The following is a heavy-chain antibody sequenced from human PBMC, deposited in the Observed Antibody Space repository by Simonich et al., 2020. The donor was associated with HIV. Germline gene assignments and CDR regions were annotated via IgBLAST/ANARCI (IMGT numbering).Heavy chain of an antibody. J-gene: IGHJ3*01. CDR1: GFTFSNYA. D-gene: IGHD3-10*01. CDR2: IGIRDTT. CDR3: ARLSFGEPY. V-gene: IGHV3-23*01. Sequence: EVQLLESGGGLVQPGGSLRLSCAGSGFTFSNYAMTWVRQAPGKGLEWVSGIGIRDTTYYADSVMGRFIISRDNAKDSLYLQMSSLRAEDTAVYYCARLSFGEPYWGQGTMVTVSS.